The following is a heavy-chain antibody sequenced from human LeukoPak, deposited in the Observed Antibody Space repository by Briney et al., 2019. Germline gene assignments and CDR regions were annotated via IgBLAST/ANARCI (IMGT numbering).Heavy chain of an antibody. J-gene: IGHJ6*02. Sequence: SETLSLTCTVSGGSISGTDLFWGWIRQLPGKGLEWIGNIHSTGNSFCNPSLKSRVTISVDTSKNQFSLRLSSVTAADTAVYYCEKDSHLDVWGHGTTVTVSS. CDR2: IHSTGNS. D-gene: IGHD2-15*01. CDR1: GGSISGTDLF. CDR3: EKDSHLDV. V-gene: IGHV4-39*01.